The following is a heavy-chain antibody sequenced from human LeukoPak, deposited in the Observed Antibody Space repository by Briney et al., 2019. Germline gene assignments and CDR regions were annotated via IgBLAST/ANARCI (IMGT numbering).Heavy chain of an antibody. J-gene: IGHJ5*02. CDR2: IYGSGST. Sequence: SETLSLTCTVSGGSIRSYWSWIRQPAGKGLEWIGRIYGSGSTDYNPSLKSRVTMSIDTSKNQFSLNLISVTAADTAVYYCARDAGTTGEVKFDPWGQGTLVTVSS. D-gene: IGHD4-17*01. V-gene: IGHV4-4*07. CDR1: GGSIRSY. CDR3: ARDAGTTGEVKFDP.